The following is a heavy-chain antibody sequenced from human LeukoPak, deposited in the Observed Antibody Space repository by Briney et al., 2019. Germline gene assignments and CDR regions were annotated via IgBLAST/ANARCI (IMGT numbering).Heavy chain of an antibody. J-gene: IGHJ4*02. D-gene: IGHD6-6*01. Sequence: GGSLRLSCAASGFTFDDYGMSWVRQAPGKGLEWVSGINWNGGSTGYADSVKGRFTISRGNSNNTLYLQMGSLRADDMAVYYCATSSLDYWGQGTLVTVSS. V-gene: IGHV3-20*04. CDR2: INWNGGST. CDR1: GFTFDDYG. CDR3: ATSSLDY.